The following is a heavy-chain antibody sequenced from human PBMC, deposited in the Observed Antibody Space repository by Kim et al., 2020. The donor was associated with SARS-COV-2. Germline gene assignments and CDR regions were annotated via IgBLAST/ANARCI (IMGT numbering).Heavy chain of an antibody. J-gene: IGHJ4*02. CDR3: ARDLRRYCSGGSCASFDY. D-gene: IGHD2-15*01. Sequence: GGSLRLSCAASGFTFSSYGMHWVRQAPGKGLEWVAVIWYDGSNKYYADSVKGRFTISRDNSKNTLYLQMNSLRAEDTAVYYCARDLRRYCSGGSCASFDYWGQGTLVTVSS. CDR2: IWYDGSNK. V-gene: IGHV3-33*01. CDR1: GFTFSSYG.